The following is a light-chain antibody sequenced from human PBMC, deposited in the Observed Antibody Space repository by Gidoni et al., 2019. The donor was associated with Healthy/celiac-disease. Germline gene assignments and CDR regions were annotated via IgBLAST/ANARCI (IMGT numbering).Light chain of an antibody. J-gene: IGKJ1*01. CDR1: QSVVYSSNNKNY. V-gene: IGKV4-1*01. Sequence: DIVMTQSPDSLAVSLGARATINCKSSQSVVYSSNNKNYLAWYQQKPGQPPKLLIYWASTRESGVPDRFSGSGSGTDFTLTISSLQAEDVAVYYCQQYYSTPWTFGQGTKVEIK. CDR3: QQYYSTPWT. CDR2: WAS.